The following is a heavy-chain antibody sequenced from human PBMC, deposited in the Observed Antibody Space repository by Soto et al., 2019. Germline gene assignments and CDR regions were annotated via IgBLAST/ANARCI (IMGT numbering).Heavy chain of an antibody. CDR1: GYSFTSYW. CDR3: ARLQWPDGPYGMDV. CDR2: IDPSASYT. D-gene: IGHD2-8*01. Sequence: PGESLKISCKGSGYSFTSYWISWVRQMPGKGLEWMGRIDPSASYTNYSPSFQGHATISADKSISTAYLHWSSLKASDTAMYYCARLQWPDGPYGMDVWGPRDHGHRLL. V-gene: IGHV5-10-1*01. J-gene: IGHJ6*01.